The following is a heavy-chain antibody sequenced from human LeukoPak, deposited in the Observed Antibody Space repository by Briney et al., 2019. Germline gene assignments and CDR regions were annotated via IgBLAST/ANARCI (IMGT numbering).Heavy chain of an antibody. J-gene: IGHJ4*02. Sequence: ASVKVPCKASGYTFTAYYLHWVRQAPGQGLEWMGRINPNSGDTEYTQKFQDGVTMTRDTSTSTAYMELSGLRSGDTAVYYCARDKYYYGSGTFYSSAVFDNWSQGTLVAVSS. CDR1: GYTFTAYY. D-gene: IGHD3-10*01. CDR2: INPNSGDT. CDR3: ARDKYYYGSGTFYSSAVFDN. V-gene: IGHV1-2*06.